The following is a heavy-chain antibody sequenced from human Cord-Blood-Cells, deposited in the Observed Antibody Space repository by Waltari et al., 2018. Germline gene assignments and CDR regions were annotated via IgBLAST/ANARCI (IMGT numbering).Heavy chain of an antibody. D-gene: IGHD3-22*01. CDR3: ARRGQYYYDSSGYYYYFDY. CDR2: IYYSGST. J-gene: IGHJ4*02. CDR1: GGSISSSSYY. Sequence: QLQLQESGPGLVKPSETLSLTCTVSGGSISSSSYYWGWIRQPPGKGLEWIGSIYYSGSTYYNPSLKSRVTISVDTSKNQFSLKLSSVTAADTAVYYCARRGQYYYDSSGYYYYFDYWGQGTL. V-gene: IGHV4-39*01.